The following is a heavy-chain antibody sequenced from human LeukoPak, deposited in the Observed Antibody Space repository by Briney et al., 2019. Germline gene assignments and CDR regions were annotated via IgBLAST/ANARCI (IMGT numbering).Heavy chain of an antibody. Sequence: GGSLRLSCAASGFTFSSYAMSWVRQAPGKGLEWVSVISGSGGSTYYADSVKGRFTISRDNSKNTLYLQTNSLRAEDTAVYYCAKDRGSDWKTFDYWGQGTLVTVSS. CDR1: GFTFSSYA. V-gene: IGHV3-23*01. CDR3: AKDRGSDWKTFDY. J-gene: IGHJ4*02. CDR2: ISGSGGST. D-gene: IGHD6-19*01.